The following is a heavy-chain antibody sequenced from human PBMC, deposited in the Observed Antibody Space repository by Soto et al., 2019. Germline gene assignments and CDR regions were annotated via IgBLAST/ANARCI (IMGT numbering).Heavy chain of an antibody. Sequence: GGSLRLSCAASGFTVSSNYMSWVRQAPGKGLEWVSVIYSGGSTYYADSVKGRFTISRDSSKNTLYLQMNSLRAEDTAVYYCASAGYSYGPDDYWGQGTLVTVSS. D-gene: IGHD5-18*01. CDR2: IYSGGST. V-gene: IGHV3-66*01. J-gene: IGHJ4*02. CDR3: ASAGYSYGPDDY. CDR1: GFTVSSNY.